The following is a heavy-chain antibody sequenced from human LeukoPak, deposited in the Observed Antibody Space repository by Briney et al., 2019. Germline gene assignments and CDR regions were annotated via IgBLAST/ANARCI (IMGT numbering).Heavy chain of an antibody. CDR2: ISPNSGAT. CDR1: GYTFTGYY. J-gene: IGHJ5*02. Sequence: GASVKVSCKASGYTFTGYYIHWVRQAPGKGLEWMGWISPNSGATNYAQSFQGRVTMTRDTSTNTAHMELSRLRSDDTAVYYCARGDCSVSGCHGGSWFDPWGQGTPVTVSS. V-gene: IGHV1-2*02. CDR3: ARGDCSVSGCHGGSWFDP. D-gene: IGHD2-15*01.